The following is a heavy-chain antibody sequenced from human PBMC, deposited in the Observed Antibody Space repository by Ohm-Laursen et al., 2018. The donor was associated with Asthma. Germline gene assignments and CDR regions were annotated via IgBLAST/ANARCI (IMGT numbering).Heavy chain of an antibody. J-gene: IGHJ4*02. CDR2: IIPIFGTA. CDR3: ARHAYYDSSGYYDSKYYFDY. Sequence: SSVKVSCKASGGTFSSYAISWVRQALGQGLEWMGGIIPIFGTANYAQKFQGRVTITADESTSTAYMELSSLRSEDTAVYYCARHAYYDSSGYYDSKYYFDYWGQGTLVTVSS. D-gene: IGHD3-22*01. CDR1: GGTFSSYA. V-gene: IGHV1-69*01.